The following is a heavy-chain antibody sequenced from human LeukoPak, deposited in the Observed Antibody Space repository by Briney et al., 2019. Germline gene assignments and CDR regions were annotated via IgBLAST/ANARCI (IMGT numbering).Heavy chain of an antibody. CDR2: ISSSSSYI. D-gene: IGHD3-3*01. CDR1: GFTFSSYS. Sequence: GGSLRLSCAASGFTFSSYSMTWVRQAPGKGLEWVSSISSSSSYIYYADSVKGRFTISRDNAKNSLYLQMNSLRAEDTAVYYCARDLPEAKYYDFWSGYFDYWGQGTLVTVSS. J-gene: IGHJ4*02. CDR3: ARDLPEAKYYDFWSGYFDY. V-gene: IGHV3-21*01.